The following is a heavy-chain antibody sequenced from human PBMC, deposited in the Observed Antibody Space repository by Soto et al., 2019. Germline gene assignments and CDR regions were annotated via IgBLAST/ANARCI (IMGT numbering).Heavy chain of an antibody. CDR2: IYYSGST. V-gene: IGHV4-31*03. CDR1: GGSISSGGYY. J-gene: IGHJ5*02. CDR3: ARGRRITIFGVVPTYNWFDP. D-gene: IGHD3-3*01. Sequence: QVQLQESGPGLVKPSQTLSLTCTVSGGSISSGGYYWSWIRQHPGKGLEWIGYIYYSGSTYYNPSLKSRVTISVDTSTNQFSLKLSSVTAADTAVYYCARGRRITIFGVVPTYNWFDPWGQGTLVTVSS.